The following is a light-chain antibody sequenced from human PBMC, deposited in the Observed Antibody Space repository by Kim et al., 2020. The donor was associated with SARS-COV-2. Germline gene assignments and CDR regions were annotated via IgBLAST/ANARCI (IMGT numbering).Light chain of an antibody. CDR1: NIGSKS. J-gene: IGLJ3*02. CDR3: QVWDSSSDHLWV. CDR2: YDS. V-gene: IGLV3-21*04. Sequence: SYELTRPPSVSVAPGKTARITCGGNNIGSKSVHWYQQKPGQAPVLVIYYDSDRPSGIPERFSGSNSGNTATLTISRVEAGDEADYYCQVWDSSSDHLWVFGGGTQRPS.